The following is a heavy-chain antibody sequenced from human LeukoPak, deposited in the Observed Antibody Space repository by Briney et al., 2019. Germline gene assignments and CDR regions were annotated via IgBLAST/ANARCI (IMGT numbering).Heavy chain of an antibody. J-gene: IGHJ4*02. CDR1: GFTFSNYA. V-gene: IGHV3-23*01. D-gene: IGHD6-19*01. CDR3: AKPTWGDGDSSGWSAFDY. CDR2: ISGSGGST. Sequence: PGGSLRLSCTAFGFTFSNYAMSWVRQAPGKGLEWVSDISGSGGSTYYADSVKGRFTVSRDNSKNTLYLQVSSLRAEDTAVYYCAKPTWGDGDSSGWSAFDYWGQGTLVTVSS.